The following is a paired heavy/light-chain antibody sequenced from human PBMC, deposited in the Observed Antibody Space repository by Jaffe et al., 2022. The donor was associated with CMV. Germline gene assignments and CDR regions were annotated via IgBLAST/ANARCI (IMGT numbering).Light chain of an antibody. CDR1: QSVSSTY. CDR2: GAS. Sequence: EIVLTQSPGTLSLSPGERATLSCRASQSVSSTYLAWYQQKPGQAPRLLIYGASSRATGIPDRFSGSASGTDFTLTISRLEPEDFAVYYCQQFGSSRLTFGGGTKVEIK. CDR3: QQFGSSRLT. V-gene: IGKV3-20*01. J-gene: IGKJ4*01.
Heavy chain of an antibody. J-gene: IGHJ4*02. V-gene: IGHV4-39*01. Sequence: QLQLQESGPGLVKPSETLSLSCTVSGGSISSSSYYWGWIRQPPGKGLEWIGSIYYSGTTYYNPSLNSRVTISVDTSKNQFSLKLTSVTAADTAVYYCARFALYEPGNYYNLGYWGQGTLVTVSS. CDR2: IYYSGTT. D-gene: IGHD3-10*01. CDR3: ARFALYEPGNYYNLGY. CDR1: GGSISSSSYY.